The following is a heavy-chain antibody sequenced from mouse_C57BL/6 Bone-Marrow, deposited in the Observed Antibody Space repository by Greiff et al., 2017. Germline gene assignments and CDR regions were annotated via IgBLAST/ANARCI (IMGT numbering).Heavy chain of an antibody. V-gene: IGHV5-6*01. Sequence: EVQLVESGGDLVKPGGSLKLSCAASGFTFSSYGLSWVRQTPEKRLEWVATISSAGSYTYYHDTVKGRFTISRDNATNTLYMQMSSLKSEDTAMYYCALYYYGNRDWFAYWGQGTPVTVSA. CDR2: ISSAGSYT. CDR1: GFTFSSYG. J-gene: IGHJ3*01. CDR3: ALYYYGNRDWFAY. D-gene: IGHD1-1*01.